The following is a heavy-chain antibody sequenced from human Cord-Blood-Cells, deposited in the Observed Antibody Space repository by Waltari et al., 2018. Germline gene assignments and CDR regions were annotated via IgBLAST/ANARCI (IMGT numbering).Heavy chain of an antibody. Sequence: QITLKESGPTLVKPTQTLTLPCTFSGFSLSPRGVGVGWIRQPPGKALEWLALIYWDDDKRYSPSLKSRLTITKDTSKNQVVLTMTNMDPVDTATYYCAHTTWGYYYYGMDVWGQGTTVTVSS. CDR1: GFSLSPRGVG. CDR2: IYWDDDK. J-gene: IGHJ6*02. CDR3: AHTTWGYYYYGMDV. D-gene: IGHD7-27*01. V-gene: IGHV2-5*02.